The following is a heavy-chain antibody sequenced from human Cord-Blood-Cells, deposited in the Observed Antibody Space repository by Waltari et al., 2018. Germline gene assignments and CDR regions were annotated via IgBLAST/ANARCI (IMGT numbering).Heavy chain of an antibody. J-gene: IGHJ3*02. CDR3: ARDRNRAFWSGYYAFDI. D-gene: IGHD3-3*01. Sequence: QVQLVQSGAEVKKPGASVKVSCKASGYTFTGYYMHWVRQAPGQGREWLGWINPNSGGTNYAQKFQGWVTMTRDTSISTAYMELSRLRSDDTAVYYCARDRNRAFWSGYYAFDIWGQGTMVTVSS. V-gene: IGHV1-2*04. CDR2: INPNSGGT. CDR1: GYTFTGYY.